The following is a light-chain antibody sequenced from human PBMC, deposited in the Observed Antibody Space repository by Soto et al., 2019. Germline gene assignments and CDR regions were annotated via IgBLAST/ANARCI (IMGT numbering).Light chain of an antibody. CDR1: QSISRN. CDR2: RTS. Sequence: EIVMTQSPSTLTVSPGERATLSCGASQSISRNLAWYQQKPGQAPRLLMFRTSSRATGFPARFSGSGSGTESNLTISSLQSEDFGVYYCQQYNNWHRATFGGGTKVDIK. V-gene: IGKV3-15*01. J-gene: IGKJ4*01. CDR3: QQYNNWHRAT.